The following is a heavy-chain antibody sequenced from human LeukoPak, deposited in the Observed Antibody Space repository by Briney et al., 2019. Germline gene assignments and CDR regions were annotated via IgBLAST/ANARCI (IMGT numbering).Heavy chain of an antibody. Sequence: ASVKVSCKASGYTSTGYYMHWVRQAPGQGLEWMGWINPNSGGTNYAQKFQGRVTMTRDTSISTAYMELSRLRSDDTAVYYCARALVGATDWFDPWGQGTLVTVSS. J-gene: IGHJ5*02. CDR1: GYTSTGYY. CDR3: ARALVGATDWFDP. CDR2: INPNSGGT. V-gene: IGHV1-2*02. D-gene: IGHD1-26*01.